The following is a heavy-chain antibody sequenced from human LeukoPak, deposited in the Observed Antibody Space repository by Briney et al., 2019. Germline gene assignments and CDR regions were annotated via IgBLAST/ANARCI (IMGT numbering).Heavy chain of an antibody. CDR2: IKQDGSEK. J-gene: IGHJ6*02. Sequence: GGSLRLSCAASGFTFSSYWMSWVRQAPGKGLEWVANIKQDGSEKYYVDSVKGRFTISRDNAKNSLYLQMNSLRAEDTAVYYCARTYGSGSYVGMDVWGQGNPGHRLL. V-gene: IGHV3-7*01. D-gene: IGHD3-10*01. CDR1: GFTFSSYW. CDR3: ARTYGSGSYVGMDV.